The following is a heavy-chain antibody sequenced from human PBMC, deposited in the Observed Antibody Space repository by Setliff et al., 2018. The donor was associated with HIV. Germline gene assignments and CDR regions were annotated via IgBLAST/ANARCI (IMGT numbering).Heavy chain of an antibody. CDR3: ARDFPPKPMVRGVIDDYFDY. D-gene: IGHD3-10*01. Sequence: PGGSLRLSCAASGFTFSSYWINWVRQAPGKGLEWVANIKQDGSEKYYMDSVKGRFTISRDNAKNSLYLQMSNLRVDDTAVYYCARDFPPKPMVRGVIDDYFDYWGQGTLVTVSS. V-gene: IGHV3-7*03. J-gene: IGHJ4*02. CDR2: IKQDGSEK. CDR1: GFTFSSYW.